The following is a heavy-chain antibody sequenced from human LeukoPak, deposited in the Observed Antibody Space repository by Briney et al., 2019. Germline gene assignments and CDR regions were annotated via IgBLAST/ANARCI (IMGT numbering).Heavy chain of an antibody. D-gene: IGHD3-3*01. J-gene: IGHJ5*02. Sequence: PSETLSLTCTVSGGPISTCYWSWIRQPPRKGLEWIGYIYYNGSTNYNPSLKSRVTISVDTSKNQFSLKLSSVTAADTAVYYCARVNDFWSGYYTNWFDPWGQGTLVTVSS. V-gene: IGHV4-59*01. CDR2: IYYNGST. CDR1: GGPISTCY. CDR3: ARVNDFWSGYYTNWFDP.